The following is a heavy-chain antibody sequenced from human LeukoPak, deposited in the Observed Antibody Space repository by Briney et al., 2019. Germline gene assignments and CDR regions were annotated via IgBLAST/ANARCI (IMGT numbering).Heavy chain of an antibody. Sequence: SETLSLTCTVSGGSITNYYWTWIRQPPGKGLEWIGIIFYTGSTNYNPSLKSRVTISVDTSKNQFSLKLSSVTAADTAVYYCARDSYYYDSGAYAFYYYGLDVWGQGTTVTVSS. V-gene: IGHV4-59*01. CDR3: ARDSYYYDSGAYAFYYYGLDV. CDR2: IFYTGST. J-gene: IGHJ6*02. CDR1: GGSITNYY. D-gene: IGHD3-22*01.